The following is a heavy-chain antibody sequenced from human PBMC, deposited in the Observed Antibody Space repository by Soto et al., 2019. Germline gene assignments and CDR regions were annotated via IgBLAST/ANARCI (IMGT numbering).Heavy chain of an antibody. V-gene: IGHV4-59*01. CDR1: GGSISSYY. J-gene: IGHJ4*02. Sequence: SETLSLTCTVSGGSISSYYWSWIRQPPGKGLEWIGYIYYSGSTNYNPSLKSRVTISVDTSKNQFSLKLSSVTAADTAVYYCARARLWFGELFPYFDYWGQGTLVTVSS. CDR2: IYYSGST. D-gene: IGHD3-10*01. CDR3: ARARLWFGELFPYFDY.